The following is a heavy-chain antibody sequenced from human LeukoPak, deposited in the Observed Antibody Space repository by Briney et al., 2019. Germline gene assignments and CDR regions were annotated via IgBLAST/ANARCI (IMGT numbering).Heavy chain of an antibody. Sequence: GGSLRLSCAASGFTFSSYAMSWVRQAPGKGLEWVSAISGSGGSTYYVDSVKGRFTISRDNSKNTLYLQMNSLRAEDTAVYYCAKDSVRAYDILTGYYSYWGQGTLVTVSS. CDR3: AKDSVRAYDILTGYYSY. V-gene: IGHV3-23*01. J-gene: IGHJ4*02. CDR1: GFTFSSYA. CDR2: ISGSGGST. D-gene: IGHD3-9*01.